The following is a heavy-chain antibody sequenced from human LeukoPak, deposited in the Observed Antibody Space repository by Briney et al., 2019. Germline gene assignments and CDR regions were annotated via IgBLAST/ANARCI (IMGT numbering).Heavy chain of an antibody. D-gene: IGHD3-10*01. CDR1: GGSISTSNYY. J-gene: IGHJ4*02. V-gene: IGHV4-39*07. Sequence: SETLSLTCTVSGGSISTSNYYWGWIRQPPGKGLEWIGNIFYSGSTYYSPSLRSRVTISLDTSRNQFSLKLNSVTAADTAVYYCARDSGPHSSDFGYWGQGTLVTVSS. CDR2: IFYSGST. CDR3: ARDSGPHSSDFGY.